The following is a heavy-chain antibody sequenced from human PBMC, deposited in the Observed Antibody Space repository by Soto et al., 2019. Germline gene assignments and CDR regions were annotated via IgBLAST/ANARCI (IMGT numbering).Heavy chain of an antibody. CDR1: GYSFTSYW. V-gene: IGHV5-51*03. D-gene: IGHD3-3*01. CDR3: ARSRSDFWSGYYPPGY. Sequence: EVQLVQSGAEVKKPGESLKISCKGSGYSFTSYWIGWLRQMPGKGLEWMGIIYPGDSDTRYSPSFQGQVTISADKSIRTAYLQWSSLKASDTAMYYCARSRSDFWSGYYPPGYWGQGTLVTVSS. CDR2: IYPGDSDT. J-gene: IGHJ4*02.